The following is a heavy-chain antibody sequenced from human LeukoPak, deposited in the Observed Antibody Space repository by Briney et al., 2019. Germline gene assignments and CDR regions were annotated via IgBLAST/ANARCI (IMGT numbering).Heavy chain of an antibody. D-gene: IGHD6-19*01. CDR2: ISSSGSYT. J-gene: IGHJ4*02. V-gene: IGHV3-11*06. Sequence: KPGGSLRLSCAASGFTFSDYYMSWIRQAPGTGLEWVSYISSSGSYTNYADSVKCRFNISRDNAKKSLYLQMNSLRVEDTAVYFCARASQWLAFDDWGQGTLVTVSS. CDR1: GFTFSDYY. CDR3: ARASQWLAFDD.